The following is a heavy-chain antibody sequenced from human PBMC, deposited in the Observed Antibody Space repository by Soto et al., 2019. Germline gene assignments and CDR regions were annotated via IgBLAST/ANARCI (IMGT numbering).Heavy chain of an antibody. V-gene: IGHV3-11*01. Sequence: QVQLVESGGGLVKPGGSLRLSCAASGFTFSDYYMSWIRQAPGKGLEWVSYISSSGSTIYYADSVMGRFTISRDNAKNSLYLQMTSLRAEDTAVYYCARDSSIFSYGDYAPGPGHYWGQGTTVTVSS. J-gene: IGHJ6*02. D-gene: IGHD4-17*01. CDR3: ARDSSIFSYGDYAPGPGHY. CDR2: ISSSGSTI. CDR1: GFTFSDYY.